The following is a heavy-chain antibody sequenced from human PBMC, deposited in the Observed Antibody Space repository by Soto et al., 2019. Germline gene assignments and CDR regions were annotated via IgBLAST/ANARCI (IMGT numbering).Heavy chain of an antibody. V-gene: IGHV3-23*01. CDR1: GFTFSSYA. CDR2: ISGSGGST. Sequence: EVQLLESGAGLVQPGGSLRLSCAASGFTFSSYAMSWVRQAPGKGLEWVSAISGSGGSTYYADSVKGRFTISRDNSKNTLYLQMNSLIAEDTAVYYCAKGGSLWFGDSDYWGQGTLITVCS. D-gene: IGHD3-10*01. J-gene: IGHJ4*02. CDR3: AKGGSLWFGDSDY.